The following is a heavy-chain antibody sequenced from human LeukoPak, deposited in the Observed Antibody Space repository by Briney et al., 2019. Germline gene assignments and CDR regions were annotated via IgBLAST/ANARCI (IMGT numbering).Heavy chain of an antibody. Sequence: SETLSLTCTASGASITTNYWSWFRQSPGKGLEWIGYIFYSGNTKYSPSLESRVTISVDTSKNHFSLNLKSVTAADTAVYYCARLSTYSHFDFWGQGTLVTVSS. D-gene: IGHD1-26*01. CDR3: ARLSTYSHFDF. CDR2: IFYSGNT. CDR1: GASITTNY. J-gene: IGHJ4*02. V-gene: IGHV4-59*08.